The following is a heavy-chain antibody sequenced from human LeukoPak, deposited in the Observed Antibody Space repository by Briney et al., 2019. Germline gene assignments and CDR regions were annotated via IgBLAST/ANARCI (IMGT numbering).Heavy chain of an antibody. CDR1: GFTVSTKY. CDR3: AGEDTNYGRTIFDY. CDR2: IYTGGST. V-gene: IGHV3-53*01. J-gene: IGHJ4*02. D-gene: IGHD4-11*01. Sequence: PGGSLRLSCAASGFTVSTKYMTWVRHAPGKGLEWVSVIYTGGSTYYADSVKGRFTISRDNSKNTLYLQMNSLRAEDTAVYYCAGEDTNYGRTIFDYWGQGTLVTVSS.